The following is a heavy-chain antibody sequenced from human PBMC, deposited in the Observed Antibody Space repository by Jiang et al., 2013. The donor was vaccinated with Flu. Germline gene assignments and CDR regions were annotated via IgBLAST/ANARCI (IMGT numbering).Heavy chain of an antibody. D-gene: IGHD6-13*01. CDR1: GFTFSDYY. CDR2: ISSSGSTI. CDR3: ARVLRPSVAAAGGYYYGMDV. Sequence: VQLLESGGGLVKPGGSLRLSCAASGFTFSDYYMSWIRQAPGKGLEWVSYISSSGSTIYYADSVKGRFTISRDNAKNSLYLQMNSLRAEDTAVYYCARVLRPSVAAAGGYYYGMDVWGQGTTVTVSS. V-gene: IGHV3-11*01. J-gene: IGHJ6*02.